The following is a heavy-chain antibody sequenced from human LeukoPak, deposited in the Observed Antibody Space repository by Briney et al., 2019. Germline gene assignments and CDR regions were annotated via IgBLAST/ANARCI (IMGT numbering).Heavy chain of an antibody. Sequence: PGGSLRLSCAASGFTFSRNVMHWVRQAPGKGLEWVALISYDGNNKFYADSVKGRFTISRDNSRNTLYLQMNSLSGEDAAVYPCARGGIPTGPYYYFYYIDLWGKGTAVTVSS. CDR2: ISYDGNNK. CDR3: ARGGIPTGPYYYFYYIDL. J-gene: IGHJ6*03. CDR1: GFTFSRNV. V-gene: IGHV3-30*01. D-gene: IGHD3-10*01.